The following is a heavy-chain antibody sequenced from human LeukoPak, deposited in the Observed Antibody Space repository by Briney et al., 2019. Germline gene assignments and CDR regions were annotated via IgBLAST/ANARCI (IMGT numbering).Heavy chain of an antibody. V-gene: IGHV4-59*12. J-gene: IGHJ4*02. CDR3: ARGQWYSSSYADY. D-gene: IGHD6-13*01. CDR1: GGSISSYY. CDR2: IYYSGST. Sequence: PSETLSLTCTVSGGSISSYYWSWIRQPPGKGLEWIGYIYYSGSTNYNPSLKSRVTISVDTSKNQFSLKLSSVTAADTAVYYCARGQWYSSSYADYWGQGTLVTVSS.